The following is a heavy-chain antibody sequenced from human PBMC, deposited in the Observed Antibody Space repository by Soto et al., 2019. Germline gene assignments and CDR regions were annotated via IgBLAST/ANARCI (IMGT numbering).Heavy chain of an antibody. D-gene: IGHD3-16*01. V-gene: IGHV1-3*01. J-gene: IGHJ3*01. CDR3: AHIMITFGGVSALDAFDF. CDR1: GYTFTSYG. CDR2: INAGNGNT. Sequence: ASVKVSCKASGYTFTSYGIHWVRQAPGQRLEWTGWINAGNGNTKYSEKFQGRLAITKDTSKNQVVLTMTNLDPVDTGTYYCAHIMITFGGVSALDAFDFWGPGTMVTASS.